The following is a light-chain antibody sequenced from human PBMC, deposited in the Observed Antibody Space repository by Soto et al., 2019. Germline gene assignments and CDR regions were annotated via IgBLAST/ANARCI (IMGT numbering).Light chain of an antibody. CDR3: QQRSNWPLI. CDR1: QSVSSL. Sequence: EIVLTQSPATLSLSPGERATLSCRASQSVSSLLAWYQQKPGQAPRLLIYDASSRATGIPTRFSGSGSGTDFTLTIGSLEPEDFAVYYCQQRSNWPLIFGGGTKVEIK. CDR2: DAS. J-gene: IGKJ4*01. V-gene: IGKV3-11*01.